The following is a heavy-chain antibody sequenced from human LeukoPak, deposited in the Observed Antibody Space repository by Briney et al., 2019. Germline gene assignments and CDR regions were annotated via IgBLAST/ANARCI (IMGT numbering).Heavy chain of an antibody. CDR3: ARDGRREQWLGYWYFDL. CDR1: GGSISSSSYY. CDR2: IYYSGST. J-gene: IGHJ2*01. D-gene: IGHD6-19*01. Sequence: SETLSLTCTVSGGSISSSSYYWGWIRQPPGKGLEWIGSIYYSGSTYYNPSLKSRVTISVDTSKNQFSLKLSSVTAADTAVYYCARDGRREQWLGYWYFDLWGRGTLVTVSS. V-gene: IGHV4-39*07.